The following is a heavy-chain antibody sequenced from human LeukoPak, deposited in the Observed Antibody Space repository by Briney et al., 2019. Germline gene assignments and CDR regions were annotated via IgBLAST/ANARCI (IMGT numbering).Heavy chain of an antibody. J-gene: IGHJ4*02. V-gene: IGHV1-69*13. D-gene: IGHD3-10*01. Sequence: SVKVSCKASGGTFSSYAISWVRQAPGQGLEWMGGIIPIFGTANYAQKFQGRVTITADESTSTAYMELSSLRSEDAAVYYCATTYGSGSYFLDYWGQGTLVTVSS. CDR3: ATTYGSGSYFLDY. CDR1: GGTFSSYA. CDR2: IIPIFGTA.